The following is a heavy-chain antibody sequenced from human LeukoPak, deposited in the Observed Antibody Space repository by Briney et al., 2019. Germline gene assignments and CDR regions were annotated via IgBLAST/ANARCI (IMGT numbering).Heavy chain of an antibody. D-gene: IGHD3-3*01. CDR1: GFTFSSYA. Sequence: GGSLRLSCAASGFTFSSYAMHRVRQAPGKGLEWVAVISYDGSNKYYADSVKGRFTISRDNSKNTLYLQMNSLRAADTAVYYCARGSSYYDFWSGQGDNDYWGQGTLVTVSS. CDR3: ARGSSYYDFWSGQGDNDY. CDR2: ISYDGSNK. J-gene: IGHJ4*02. V-gene: IGHV3-30-3*01.